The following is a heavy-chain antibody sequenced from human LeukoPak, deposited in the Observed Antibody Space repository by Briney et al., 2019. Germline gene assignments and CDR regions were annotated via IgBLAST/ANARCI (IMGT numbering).Heavy chain of an antibody. Sequence: GASVKVSCKASGYTFTGYYMHWVRQAPGQGLEWMGRINPNSGGTNYAQKFQGRVTMTRDTSISTAYMELSRLRSDSTAVYYCARDWGSDYGGNRPFDYWGQGTLVTVSS. CDR1: GYTFTGYY. CDR3: ARDWGSDYGGNRPFDY. J-gene: IGHJ4*02. CDR2: INPNSGGT. D-gene: IGHD4-23*01. V-gene: IGHV1-2*06.